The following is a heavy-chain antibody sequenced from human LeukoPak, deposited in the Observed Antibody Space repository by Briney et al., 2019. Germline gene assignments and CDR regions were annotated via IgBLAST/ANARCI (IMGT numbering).Heavy chain of an antibody. CDR1: GFTFSRYW. CDR2: ISSSTSYI. J-gene: IGHJ4*02. D-gene: IGHD6-25*01. V-gene: IGHV3-21*01. Sequence: GGSLRLSCAASGFTFSRYWMNWVRQAPGKGLEWVSSISSSTSYIYYADSVKGRFTISRDNAKNSLYLQMNSLRAEDTAVYYCTKVRGAAEIDYWGQGTLVTVSS. CDR3: TKVRGAAEIDY.